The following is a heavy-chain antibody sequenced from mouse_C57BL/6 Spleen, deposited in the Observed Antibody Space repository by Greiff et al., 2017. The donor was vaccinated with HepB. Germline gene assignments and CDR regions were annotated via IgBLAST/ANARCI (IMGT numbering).Heavy chain of an antibody. J-gene: IGHJ4*01. D-gene: IGHD1-1*01. Sequence: QVQLQQPGAELVMPGASVKLSCKASGYTFTSYWMHWVKQRPGQGLEWIGEIDPSDSYTNYNQKFKGKSTLTVDKSSSTAYMQLSSLTSEDSAVYYCARAVVGGYAMDHWGQGTSVTVSS. CDR2: IDPSDSYT. V-gene: IGHV1-69*01. CDR3: ARAVVGGYAMDH. CDR1: GYTFTSYW.